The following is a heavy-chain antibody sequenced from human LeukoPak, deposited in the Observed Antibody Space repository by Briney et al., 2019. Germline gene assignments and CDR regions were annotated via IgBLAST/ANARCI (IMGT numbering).Heavy chain of an antibody. CDR1: GFTFSNSA. D-gene: IGHD3-22*01. CDR3: AKDGGGYYDSRGYPL. J-gene: IGHJ1*01. CDR2: IGVGGSST. V-gene: IGHV3-23*01. Sequence: PGGSLRLSCAASGFTFSNSAMSWVRQAPGKGLEWVSTIGVGGSSTYYADSVKGRFTISRDNSKNTLYLQMNSLRAEDTAVYYCAKDGGGYYDSRGYPLWGQGTLVTISS.